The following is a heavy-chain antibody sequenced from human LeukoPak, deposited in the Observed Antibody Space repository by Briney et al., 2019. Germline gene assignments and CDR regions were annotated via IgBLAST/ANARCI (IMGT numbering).Heavy chain of an antibody. V-gene: IGHV3-48*03. CDR2: ISSSGRSI. CDR3: ARDKRYGDFNYYYYMDV. J-gene: IGHJ6*03. CDR1: GFTFSSYE. D-gene: IGHD4-17*01. Sequence: PGGSLRLSCAASGFTFSSYEMNWVRQAPGKGLEWVSYISSSGRSIYYADSVKGRFTISRDNAKNSLYLQMNSLRAEDTAVYYCARDKRYGDFNYYYYMDVWGKGTTVTISS.